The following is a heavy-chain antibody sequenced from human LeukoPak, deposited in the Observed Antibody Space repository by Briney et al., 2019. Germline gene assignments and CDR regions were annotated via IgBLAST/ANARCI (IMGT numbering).Heavy chain of an antibody. CDR2: IYYSGST. D-gene: IGHD2-15*01. CDR3: ARQGEDIVVVVAATPGYFDY. CDR1: GGSISSSSYY. J-gene: IGHJ4*02. Sequence: SETLSLTCTVSGGSISSSSYYWGWIRQPPGKGLEWIGSIYYSGSTYYNPSLKSRVTISVDTYKNQFSLKLSSVTAADTAVYYCARQGEDIVVVVAATPGYFDYWGQGTLVTVSS. V-gene: IGHV4-39*01.